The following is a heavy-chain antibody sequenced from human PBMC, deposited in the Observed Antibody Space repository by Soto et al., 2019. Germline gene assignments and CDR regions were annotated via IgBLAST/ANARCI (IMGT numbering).Heavy chain of an antibody. CDR3: ARDPTGSGYTLGMDG. CDR1: GGTFSSYA. CDR2: IIPIFGTA. D-gene: IGHD3-3*01. V-gene: IGHV1-69*06. J-gene: IGHJ6*04. Sequence: SSVKVSCKASGGTFSSYAISWVRQAPGQGLEWMGGIIPIFGTANYAQKFQRRVTITADNSTSTAYMELSSMRSEDTAVYYCARDPTGSGYTLGMDGWGKGTKVTVSS.